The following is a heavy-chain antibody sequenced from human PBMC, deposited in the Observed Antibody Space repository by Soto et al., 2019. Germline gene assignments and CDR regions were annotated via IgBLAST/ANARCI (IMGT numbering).Heavy chain of an antibody. V-gene: IGHV4-59*08. Sequence: PSETLSLTCTVSGCSISSYYWSWIRQAPGKGLEWIGYIYYSGSTNYNPSLKSRVTISVDTSKNQFSLKLSSVTAADTAVYYCARHRTGKMTTVKKYFDYWGQGTLVTVSS. D-gene: IGHD4-17*01. J-gene: IGHJ4*02. CDR3: ARHRTGKMTTVKKYFDY. CDR2: IYYSGST. CDR1: GCSISSYY.